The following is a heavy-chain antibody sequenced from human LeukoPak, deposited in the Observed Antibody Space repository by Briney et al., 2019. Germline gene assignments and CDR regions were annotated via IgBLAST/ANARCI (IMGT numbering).Heavy chain of an antibody. CDR3: ARDGVAELMSALDY. CDR2: ISYDGSDK. J-gene: IGHJ4*02. V-gene: IGHV3-30*04. D-gene: IGHD1-26*01. Sequence: GRSLRLSCAASGFSFSYYATHWVRQAPGKGLEWVALISYDGSDKYYADSLKGRFTISRDNAKNSLYLQMNSLRAEDTAVYYCARDGVAELMSALDYWGQGILVTVSS. CDR1: GFSFSYYA.